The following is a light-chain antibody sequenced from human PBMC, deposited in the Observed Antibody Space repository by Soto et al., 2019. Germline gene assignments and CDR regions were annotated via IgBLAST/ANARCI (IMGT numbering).Light chain of an antibody. CDR1: QNIGSN. J-gene: IGKJ1*01. Sequence: IVLTQSPATLSVSPGESATLSCKSSQNIGSNLAWYRHKPGQAPRLIISGASTRATGVPARFSGSGSGTEFALTISSLQSEDFAVYFCQQYNAGPQTFGQGTKVDI. CDR2: GAS. V-gene: IGKV3-15*01. CDR3: QQYNAGPQT.